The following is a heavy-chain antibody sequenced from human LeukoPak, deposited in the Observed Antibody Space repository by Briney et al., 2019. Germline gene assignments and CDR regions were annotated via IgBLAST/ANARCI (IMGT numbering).Heavy chain of an antibody. CDR3: ARARGAGYQWSFDL. J-gene: IGHJ2*01. CDR1: GFTFSSYW. CDR2: IKQDGSEK. D-gene: IGHD5-24*01. Sequence: PGGSLRLSCAASGFTFSSYWLNWVREARGKGREWVRNIKQDGSEKNYVDFVEGRFTISGDNAKNSVHLQMNSLRAEDPAMYSCARARGAGYQWSFDLWGRGTLVTASS. V-gene: IGHV3-7*01.